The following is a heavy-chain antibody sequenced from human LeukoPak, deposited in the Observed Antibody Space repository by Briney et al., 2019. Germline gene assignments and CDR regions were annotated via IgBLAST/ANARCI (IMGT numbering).Heavy chain of an antibody. V-gene: IGHV3-30*03. Sequence: GGSLRLSCAASGFTFNTYGMHWVRQAPGKGLEWVAVISYDGSYKYYADSVKGRLTISRDNSKNTLYLQMNSLRAEDTAVYYCAVEMGGYSGYDARFDYWGQGTLVTVSS. D-gene: IGHD5-12*01. CDR2: ISYDGSYK. CDR1: GFTFNTYG. CDR3: AVEMGGYSGYDARFDY. J-gene: IGHJ4*02.